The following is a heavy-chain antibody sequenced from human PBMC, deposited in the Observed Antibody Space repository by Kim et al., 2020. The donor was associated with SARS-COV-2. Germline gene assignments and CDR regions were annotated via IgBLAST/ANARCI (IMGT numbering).Heavy chain of an antibody. J-gene: IGHJ4*02. Sequence: ASVKVSCKASGYTFTSYAMHWVRQAPGQRLEWMGWINAGNGNTKYSQKFQGRVTITRDTSASTAYMELSSLRSEDTAVYYCARESIRGSWIQGVFDYWGQGTLVTVSS. CDR1: GYTFTSYA. V-gene: IGHV1-3*01. CDR2: INAGNGNT. D-gene: IGHD6-13*01. CDR3: ARESIRGSWIQGVFDY.